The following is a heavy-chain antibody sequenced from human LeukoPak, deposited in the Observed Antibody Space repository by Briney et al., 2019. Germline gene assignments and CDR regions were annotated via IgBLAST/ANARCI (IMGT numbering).Heavy chain of an antibody. CDR1: GGSISSGGYY. CDR2: IYYSGST. V-gene: IGHV4-31*03. D-gene: IGHD4-23*01. J-gene: IGHJ6*03. Sequence: SETLSLTCTVSGGSISSGGYYWSWIRQHPGEGLEWIGYIYYSGSTYYNPSLKSRVRISADTSKNQFSLKLSSVTAADAAVYYCARDYGGNGGMDVWGKGTTVTVSS. CDR3: ARDYGGNGGMDV.